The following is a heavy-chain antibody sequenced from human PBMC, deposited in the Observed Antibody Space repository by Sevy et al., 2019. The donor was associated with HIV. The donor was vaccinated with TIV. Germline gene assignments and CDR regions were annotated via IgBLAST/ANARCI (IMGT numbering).Heavy chain of an antibody. CDR1: GFTFHTYW. CDR3: ARRYFDV. CDR2: IRQDGNEI. Sequence: GGSLRLSCAASGFTFHTYWMQWVRQAPGKGLEWVANIRQDGNEIYYAGSVKGRFTISSDNAMQSLYLEMNNLRVEVSGIYKCARRYFDVWGQGTLVTVSS. V-gene: IGHV3-7*01. J-gene: IGHJ4*02.